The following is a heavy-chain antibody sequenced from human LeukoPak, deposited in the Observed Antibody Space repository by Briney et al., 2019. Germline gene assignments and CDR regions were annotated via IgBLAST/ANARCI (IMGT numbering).Heavy chain of an antibody. D-gene: IGHD3-10*01. CDR2: IYYSGST. CDR1: GGSISSYY. CDR3: ARDLGMVRGVMYGMDV. Sequence: PSETLSLTCTVSGGSISSYYWSWLRQPPGKGLEWIGYIYYSGSTNYNPSLKSRVTISVDTSKNQFSLKLSSVTAADTAVYYCARDLGMVRGVMYGMDVWGKGTTVTVSS. V-gene: IGHV4-59*01. J-gene: IGHJ6*04.